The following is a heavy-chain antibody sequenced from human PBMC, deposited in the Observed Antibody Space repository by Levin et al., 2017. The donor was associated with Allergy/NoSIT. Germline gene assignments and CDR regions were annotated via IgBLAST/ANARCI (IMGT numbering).Heavy chain of an antibody. CDR3: AGPGRIALRRDAFDI. D-gene: IGHD6-13*01. CDR1: GYNFASYW. V-gene: IGHV5-51*01. J-gene: IGHJ3*02. CDR2: IYPGDSDT. Sequence: GESLKISCKGSGYNFASYWIAWVRQMPGKGLEWMGIIYPGDSDTRYSPSFQGQVTISADKSISTAYLQWSSLKASDTAMYYCAGPGRIALRRDAFDIWGQGTMVTVSS.